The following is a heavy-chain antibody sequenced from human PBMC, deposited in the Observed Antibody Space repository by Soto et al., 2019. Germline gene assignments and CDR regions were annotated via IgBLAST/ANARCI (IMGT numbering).Heavy chain of an antibody. D-gene: IGHD4-17*01. CDR3: ASSYGDDPQYDAFDI. Sequence: QVQLQESGPGLVKPSQTLSLTCTVSGGSISSGDYYWSWIRQPPGKGLEWIGYIYYSWSTYYNPSLKSRVTISVDTSKNQFSLKLSAVTAADTAVYYCASSYGDDPQYDAFDIWGKGTMVTVSS. CDR1: GGSISSGDYY. CDR2: IYYSWST. J-gene: IGHJ3*02. V-gene: IGHV4-30-4*01.